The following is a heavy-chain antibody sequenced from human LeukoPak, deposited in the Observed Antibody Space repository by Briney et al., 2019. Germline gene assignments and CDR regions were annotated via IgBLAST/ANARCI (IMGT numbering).Heavy chain of an antibody. D-gene: IGHD2-15*01. CDR2: IYTSGST. J-gene: IGHJ4*02. CDR3: ARAFLVGYSPEEYFFDY. Sequence: SQTLSLTCTVSGGSISSASYYWSWIRQPAGKGLEWIGRIYTSGSTNYNPSLKSRVTISVDTSKNQFSLKLSSVTAADTAVYYCARAFLVGYSPEEYFFDYWGQGTLVTVSS. CDR1: GGSISSASYY. V-gene: IGHV4-61*02.